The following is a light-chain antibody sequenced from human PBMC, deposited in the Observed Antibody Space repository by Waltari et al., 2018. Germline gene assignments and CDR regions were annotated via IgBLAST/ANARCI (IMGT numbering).Light chain of an antibody. CDR1: SSNIGSTA. Sequence: QSVLTQPPSASATPGQRVTIPCSGSSSNIGSTAVKWSQQFPGTAPKLSISNNTHRPSGVPDRFSGSKSGTSASLAISGLQSEDEADYYCAAWDDSLNGLVFGGGTKLTVL. CDR2: NNT. CDR3: AAWDDSLNGLV. V-gene: IGLV1-44*01. J-gene: IGLJ2*01.